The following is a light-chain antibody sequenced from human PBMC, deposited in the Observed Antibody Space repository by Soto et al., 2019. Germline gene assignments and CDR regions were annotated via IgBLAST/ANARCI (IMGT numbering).Light chain of an antibody. CDR2: AAS. CDR3: QQSHSTPLT. J-gene: IGKJ4*01. V-gene: IGKV1-39*01. CDR1: QNIDTY. Sequence: DIQLTQSPSSLSASVGDRVTITCRTSQNIDTYLNWYHQKPGEAPKLLIYAASSLHNGVPVRFSGRGSGTGFTLTISGLQPEDFGTYYCQQSHSTPLTFGGGTKVEVQ.